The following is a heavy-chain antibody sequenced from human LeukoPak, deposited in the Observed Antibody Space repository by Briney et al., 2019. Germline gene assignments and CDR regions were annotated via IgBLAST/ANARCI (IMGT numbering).Heavy chain of an antibody. V-gene: IGHV4-34*01. D-gene: IGHD6-13*01. CDR3: ARVGFSSSWYVSYWFDP. CDR2: INHSGST. CDR1: GGAFSGYY. J-gene: IGHJ5*02. Sequence: SETLSLTCAVYGGAFSGYYWSWIRQPPGKGLEWIGEINHSGSTNYNPSLKSRVTISVDTSKNQFSLKLSSVTAADTAVYYCARVGFSSSWYVSYWFDPWGQGTLVTVSS.